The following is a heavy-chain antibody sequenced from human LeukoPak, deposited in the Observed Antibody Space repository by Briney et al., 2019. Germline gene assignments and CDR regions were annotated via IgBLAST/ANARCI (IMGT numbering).Heavy chain of an antibody. D-gene: IGHD2-15*01. Sequence: QTGGSLRLSCATSGFTVSGNYMSWVRQVPGKGLEWVSVITGGGTAYADSVKGRFTISRDNSKNTLYLQMNSLRAEDTAMYYCARDLVAKDAFDIWGQGAMVTVSS. CDR1: GFTVSGNY. J-gene: IGHJ3*02. V-gene: IGHV3-66*01. CDR2: ITGGGT. CDR3: ARDLVAKDAFDI.